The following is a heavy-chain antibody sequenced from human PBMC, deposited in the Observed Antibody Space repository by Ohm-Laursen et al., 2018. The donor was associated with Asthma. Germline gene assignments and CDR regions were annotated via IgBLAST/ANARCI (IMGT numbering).Heavy chain of an antibody. CDR3: GRGLRNSGSDNY. Sequence: GSLRLSCAASGFTVSSNYMSWVRQAPGKGLEWVSVIYSGGSTYYADSVKGRFTISRDNSKNTLYLQMNSLRAEDTAVYYCGRGLRNSGSDNYWGQGTLVTVSS. V-gene: IGHV3-53*01. D-gene: IGHD5-12*01. CDR2: IYSGGST. CDR1: GFTVSSNY. J-gene: IGHJ4*02.